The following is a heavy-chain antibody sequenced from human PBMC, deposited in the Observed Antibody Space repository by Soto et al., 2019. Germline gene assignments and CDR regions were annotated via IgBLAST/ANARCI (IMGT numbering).Heavy chain of an antibody. CDR1: GFTFSSYD. D-gene: IGHD5-18*01. V-gene: IGHV3-13*01. J-gene: IGHJ6*02. Sequence: GGSLRLSCAASGFTFSSYDMHWVRQATGKGLEWVSAIGTAGDTYYPGSVKGRFTISRENAKNSLYLQMNSLRAEDTAVYYCARDHFGYSYGYYYYYGMDVWGQGTTVTVSS. CDR3: ARDHFGYSYGYYYYYGMDV. CDR2: IGTAGDT.